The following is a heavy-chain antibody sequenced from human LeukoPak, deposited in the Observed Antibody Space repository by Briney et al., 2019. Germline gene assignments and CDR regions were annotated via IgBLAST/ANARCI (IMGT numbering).Heavy chain of an antibody. CDR1: GGSISSYY. J-gene: IGHJ6*03. CDR2: IYTSGST. CDR3: ARGRPPHYMDV. Sequence: ASETLSLTCTVSGGSISSYYWSWIRQPPGKGLEWIGYIYTSGSTNYNPSLKSRVTISVDTSKNQFSLKLSSVTAADTAVYYCARGRPPHYMDVWGKGTTVTVSS. V-gene: IGHV4-4*09.